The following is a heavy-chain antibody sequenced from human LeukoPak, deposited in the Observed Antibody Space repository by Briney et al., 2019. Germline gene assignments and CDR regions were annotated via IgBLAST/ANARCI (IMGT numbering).Heavy chain of an antibody. CDR1: GVSINSNTYY. D-gene: IGHD5-24*01. V-gene: IGHV4-39*07. CDR2: FYYTATT. J-gene: IGHJ4*02. CDR3: ARGVRWAGPGDY. Sequence: SETLSLTCTVSGVSINSNTYYWGWIRQPPGKGLEWIASFYYTATTYYNPSLKRRVNISIDTSKNQVSLRLSSVTAADTAVYYCARGVRWAGPGDYWGQGILVTVSS.